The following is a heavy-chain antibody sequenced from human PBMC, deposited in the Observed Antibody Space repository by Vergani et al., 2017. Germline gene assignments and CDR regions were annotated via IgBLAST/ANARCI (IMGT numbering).Heavy chain of an antibody. CDR3: AKDEPYGGNSPFDY. V-gene: IGHV3-23*01. CDR2: ISGGGNNA. J-gene: IGHJ4*02. Sequence: EVKLSESGGGLVQPGGSLRLSCAASGFTFSSYAMSWVRQAPGKGREWVSGISGGGNNAYYADSVKGRFTISRDNSKNTLYLQMNRLSAEDTAVYYCAKDEPYGGNSPFDYWGQGTLVTVSS. D-gene: IGHD4-23*01. CDR1: GFTFSSYA.